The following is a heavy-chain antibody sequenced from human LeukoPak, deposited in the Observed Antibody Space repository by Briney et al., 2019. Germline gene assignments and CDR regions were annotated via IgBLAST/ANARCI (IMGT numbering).Heavy chain of an antibody. Sequence: SVKVSCKASGGTFSGYAISWGRQAPGQGLEWMGGIIPIFGTANYAQKFQGRVTITTDESTSTAYMELSSLRSEDTAVYYCARGMTTYYDFWSGYPPGWFDPWGQGTLVTVSS. D-gene: IGHD3-3*01. V-gene: IGHV1-69*05. CDR3: ARGMTTYYDFWSGYPPGWFDP. CDR2: IIPIFGTA. CDR1: GGTFSGYA. J-gene: IGHJ5*02.